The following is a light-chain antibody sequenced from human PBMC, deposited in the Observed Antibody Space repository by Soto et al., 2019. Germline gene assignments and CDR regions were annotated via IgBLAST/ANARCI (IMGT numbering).Light chain of an antibody. Sequence: IQLTHSPSSLSTFAGESVHITFMASQIISSSLNWYQQKPGKAHKLLIYAAYSLQSGVKSRFSGSGSGTDFTLTIRSLQPEDFATYYCQKSYSTQITFGQGTRLEIK. V-gene: IGKV1-39*01. CDR1: QIISSS. CDR2: AAY. J-gene: IGKJ5*01. CDR3: QKSYSTQIT.